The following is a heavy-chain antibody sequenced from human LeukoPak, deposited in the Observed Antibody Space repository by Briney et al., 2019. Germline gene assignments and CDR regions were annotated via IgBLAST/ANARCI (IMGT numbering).Heavy chain of an antibody. V-gene: IGHV3-9*03. Sequence: PGGSLRLSCAASGFTFDDYAMHWARQAPGKGLEWVSGISWNSGSIGYADSVKGRFTISRDNAKNSLYLQMNSLRAEDMALYYCAKDIGYDILTGIPAFDIWGQGTMVTVSS. J-gene: IGHJ3*02. CDR1: GFTFDDYA. D-gene: IGHD3-9*01. CDR3: AKDIGYDILTGIPAFDI. CDR2: ISWNSGSI.